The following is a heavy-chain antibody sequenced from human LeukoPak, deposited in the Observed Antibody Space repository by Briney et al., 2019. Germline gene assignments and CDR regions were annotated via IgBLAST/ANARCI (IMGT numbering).Heavy chain of an antibody. Sequence: PSETLSLTCAVHGGSFSGYYWSWIRQPPGKGLEWIGEINHSGSTNYNPSLKSRVTISVDTSKNQFSLKLSSVTAADTAVYYCARHRCSGGSCYPMNWFDPWGQGTLVTVSS. CDR2: INHSGST. D-gene: IGHD2-15*01. CDR3: ARHRCSGGSCYPMNWFDP. V-gene: IGHV4-34*01. J-gene: IGHJ5*02. CDR1: GGSFSGYY.